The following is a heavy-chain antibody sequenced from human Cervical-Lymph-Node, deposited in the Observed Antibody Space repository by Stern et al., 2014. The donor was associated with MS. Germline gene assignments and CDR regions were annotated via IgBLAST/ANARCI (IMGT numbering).Heavy chain of an antibody. CDR2: IYYSGST. CDR3: ARDRNLDWSGFDY. D-gene: IGHD3-9*01. Sequence: QLQLQESGPGLVKPSETLSLICTVSGDSMNGHYWSWIRQPPGKGLEWIGSIYYSGSTDYSPSLRSPVTMSVDTSKNQFSLKLSSVTAADTAVYYCARDRNLDWSGFDYWGQGILVTVSS. J-gene: IGHJ4*02. V-gene: IGHV4-59*11. CDR1: GDSMNGHY.